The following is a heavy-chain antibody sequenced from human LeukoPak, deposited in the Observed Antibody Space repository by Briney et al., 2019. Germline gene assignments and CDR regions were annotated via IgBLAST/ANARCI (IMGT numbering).Heavy chain of an antibody. CDR2: VYYSGST. Sequence: SETLSLTCAVSGGSITIGSWWTWVRQPPGQGLEWIGKVYYSGSTNYNSSLKSRFTISLDKSKNPFLLQLTSVTTADTAVYYCARGPRKWGQGTMVTVS. CDR1: GGSITIGSW. V-gene: IGHV4-4*02. J-gene: IGHJ3*01. CDR3: ARGPRK.